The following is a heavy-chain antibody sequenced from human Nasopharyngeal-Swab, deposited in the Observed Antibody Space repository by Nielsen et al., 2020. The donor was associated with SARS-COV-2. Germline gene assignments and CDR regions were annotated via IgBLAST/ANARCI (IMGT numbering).Heavy chain of an antibody. CDR3: ARGGYCSSTSCYNPYYYGMDV. CDR1: GYTFTSYG. Sequence: ASVKVSCKASGYTFTSYGITWVRQAPGQGLEWMGWISIYNGHTKYAQKLQGRVTMTTDTSTSTAYMELNSLRSDDTAVYYCARGGYCSSTSCYNPYYYGMDVWGQGTTVTVSS. J-gene: IGHJ6*02. D-gene: IGHD2-2*02. V-gene: IGHV1-18*01. CDR2: ISIYNGHT.